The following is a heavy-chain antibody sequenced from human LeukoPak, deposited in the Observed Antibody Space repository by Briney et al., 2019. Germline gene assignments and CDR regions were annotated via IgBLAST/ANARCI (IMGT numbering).Heavy chain of an antibody. V-gene: IGHV4-59*12. CDR2: IYYSGST. CDR3: ARYRQQLVGWFDP. D-gene: IGHD6-13*01. CDR1: GGSISSYY. Sequence: SETLSLTCTVSGGSISSYYWSWIRQPPGKGLEWIGYIYYSGSTYYNPSLKSRVTISVDASKNQFSLKLSSVTAADTAVYYCARYRQQLVGWFDPWGQGTLVTVSS. J-gene: IGHJ5*02.